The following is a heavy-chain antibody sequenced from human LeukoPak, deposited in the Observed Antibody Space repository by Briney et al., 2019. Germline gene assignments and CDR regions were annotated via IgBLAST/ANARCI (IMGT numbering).Heavy chain of an antibody. V-gene: IGHV3-30*02. J-gene: IGHJ6*03. Sequence: GGSLRLSCAASGFTFSSYGMHWVRQAPGKGLEWVAFIRYDGSNKYYADSVKGRLTISRDNSKNTLYLQMNSLRAEDTAVYYCAKDAQVVPAAMFYYYYYMDVWGKGTTVTVSS. CDR2: IRYDGSNK. D-gene: IGHD2-2*01. CDR3: AKDAQVVPAAMFYYYYYMDV. CDR1: GFTFSSYG.